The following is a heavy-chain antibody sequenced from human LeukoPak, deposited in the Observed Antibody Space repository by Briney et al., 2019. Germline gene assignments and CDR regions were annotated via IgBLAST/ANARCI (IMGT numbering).Heavy chain of an antibody. CDR2: ISSNGGST. Sequence: GGSLRLSCAASGFTFSSYAMHWVRQAPGKGLEYVSAISSNGGSTYYANSVKGRFTISRDNSKNTLYLQMGSLRAEDMAVYYCARGQDGNNLADAFDIWGQGTMVTVSS. CDR1: GFTFSSYA. J-gene: IGHJ3*02. V-gene: IGHV3-64*01. CDR3: ARGQDGNNLADAFDI.